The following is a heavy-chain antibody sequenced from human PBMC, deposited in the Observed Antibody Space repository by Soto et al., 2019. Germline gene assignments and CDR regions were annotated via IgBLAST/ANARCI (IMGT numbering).Heavy chain of an antibody. D-gene: IGHD2-2*02. Sequence: GGSLRISCATAGFTFSSDWMSWVRQAPGKGLEWVANIKQDGSEKYYVDSVKGRFTISRDNAKNSLYLQMNSLRAEDTAVYYCARDHSPLYIYYFDYWGQGTLVTSPQ. J-gene: IGHJ4*02. V-gene: IGHV3-7*01. CDR2: IKQDGSEK. CDR1: GFTFSSDW. CDR3: ARDHSPLYIYYFDY.